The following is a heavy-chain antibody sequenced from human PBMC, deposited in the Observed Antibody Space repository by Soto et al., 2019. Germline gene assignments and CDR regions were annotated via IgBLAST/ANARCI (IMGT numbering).Heavy chain of an antibody. CDR2: IYHSGST. J-gene: IGHJ6*02. CDR3: AVGSSSHYYYYGMDV. D-gene: IGHD6-6*01. Sequence: SETLSLTCAVSGGSISSSNWWSWVRQPPGKGLEWIGEIYHSGSTNYNPSLKSRVTISVDKSKNQFSLKLSSVTAADTAVYYCAVGSSSHYYYYGMDVWGQGTTVTVSS. CDR1: GGSISSSNW. V-gene: IGHV4-4*02.